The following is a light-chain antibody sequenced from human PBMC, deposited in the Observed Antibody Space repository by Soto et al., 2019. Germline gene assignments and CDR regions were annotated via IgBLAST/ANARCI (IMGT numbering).Light chain of an antibody. Sequence: ETVLTQSPGTLSLSPGERATLSCRASQTIRINYLAWYRQTPGQAPRLLIYGASNRATGIADRFSGSGAVTVSTLIISRLGPEYFAMYNCQQYGRSPWTFGQGTTVEIK. CDR3: QQYGRSPWT. V-gene: IGKV3-20*01. J-gene: IGKJ1*01. CDR2: GAS. CDR1: QTIRINY.